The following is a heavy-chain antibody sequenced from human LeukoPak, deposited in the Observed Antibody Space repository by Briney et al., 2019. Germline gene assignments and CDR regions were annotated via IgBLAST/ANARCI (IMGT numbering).Heavy chain of an antibody. CDR2: IYYSGST. V-gene: IGHV4-31*03. Sequence: SQTLSLTCTVSGGSISSGGYYWSWIRQHPGKGLEWIGYIYYSGSTYHNPSLKSRVTISVDTSKNQFSLKLSSVTAADTAVYYCARAARRSTVTRTAAHFDYWGQGTLVTVSS. D-gene: IGHD4-17*01. CDR1: GGSISSGGYY. J-gene: IGHJ4*02. CDR3: ARAARRSTVTRTAAHFDY.